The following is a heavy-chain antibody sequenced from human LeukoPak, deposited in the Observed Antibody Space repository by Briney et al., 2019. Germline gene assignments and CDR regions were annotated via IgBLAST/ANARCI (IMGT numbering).Heavy chain of an antibody. CDR2: ISSSGSTI. CDR1: GFTFSSYE. V-gene: IGHV3-48*03. D-gene: IGHD3-22*01. J-gene: IGHJ4*02. Sequence: GGSLRLSCAASGFTFSSYEMNWVRQAPGKGLEWVSYISSSGSTIYYADSVKGRFTISRDNAKNSLYLQMNSLRAEDTALYYCAKDIGAHSSGYELHFDYWGQGTLVTVSS. CDR3: AKDIGAHSSGYELHFDY.